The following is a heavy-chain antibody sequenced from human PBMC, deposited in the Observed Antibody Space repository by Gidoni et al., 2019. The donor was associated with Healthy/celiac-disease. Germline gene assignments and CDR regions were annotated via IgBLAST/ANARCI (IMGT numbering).Heavy chain of an antibody. CDR1: GDSVPRNSAA. V-gene: IGHV6-1*01. CDR2: TYYRSKWYN. Sequence: QVQLQQSGPVLVKPSQTLSLTCAISGDSVPRNSAAWNWIRQPPSRGLEWLGRTYYRSKWYNDYAVSVKSRITISPDTSKNQFSLQLNSVTPEDTAVYYCARVITYYYYYGMDVWGQGTTVTVSS. J-gene: IGHJ6*02. CDR3: ARVITYYYYYGMDV.